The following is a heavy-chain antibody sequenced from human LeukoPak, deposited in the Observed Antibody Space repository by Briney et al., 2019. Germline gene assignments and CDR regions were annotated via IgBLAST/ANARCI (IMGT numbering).Heavy chain of an antibody. V-gene: IGHV3-72*01. J-gene: IGHJ4*02. CDR3: TRWRSGTSD. CDR2: TRNKANNYAT. Sequence: GGSLRLSCAASGYTFSDHYIDWVRQAPGKGLEWVGHTRNKANNYATEYAASVKGRFTISRDDSRNSVYLQMNSLKTGDTAVYYCTRWRSGTSDWGQGTLVTVSS. CDR1: GYTFSDHY. D-gene: IGHD4-23*01.